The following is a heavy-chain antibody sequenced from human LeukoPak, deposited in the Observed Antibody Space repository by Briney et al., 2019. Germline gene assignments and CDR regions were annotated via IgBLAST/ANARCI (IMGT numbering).Heavy chain of an antibody. J-gene: IGHJ4*02. CDR3: ARSERPFTMVRGVPGRGAWYFDY. V-gene: IGHV3-23*01. D-gene: IGHD3-10*01. CDR1: GFTFSSYA. Sequence: GGSLRLSCAASGFTFSSYAMSWVPQAPGKGLEWVSAISGSCGSTYYGDCVKGRFTISRDNSKNTLYLQMNSLRAGDTAVYYCARSERPFTMVRGVPGRGAWYFDYWGQGTLVTVSS. CDR2: ISGSCGST.